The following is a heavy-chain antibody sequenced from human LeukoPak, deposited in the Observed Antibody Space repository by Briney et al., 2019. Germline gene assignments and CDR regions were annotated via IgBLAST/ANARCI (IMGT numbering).Heavy chain of an antibody. CDR3: AVTLQTSYYYYYYMDV. CDR2: IYTSGST. V-gene: IGHV4-4*07. J-gene: IGHJ6*03. D-gene: IGHD2-21*02. CDR1: GGSISSYY. Sequence: SETLSLTCTVSGGSISSYYWSWIRQPAGKGLEWIGRIYTSGSTNYNPSLKSRVTMSVDTSKNQFFLKLSSVTAADTAVYYCAVTLQTSYYYYYYMDVWGKGTTVTVSS.